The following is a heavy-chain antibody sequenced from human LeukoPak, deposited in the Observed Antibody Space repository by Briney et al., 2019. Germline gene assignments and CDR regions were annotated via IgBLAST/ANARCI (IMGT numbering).Heavy chain of an antibody. CDR3: AELGITMIGGV. CDR2: ISSSGSTI. V-gene: IGHV3-48*04. CDR1: GFTFSNYN. J-gene: IGHJ6*04. D-gene: IGHD3-10*02. Sequence: PGGSLRLSCAASGFTFSNYNMNWVRQAPGEGLEWVSYISSSGSTIYYADSVKGRFTISRDNAKNSLYLQMNSLRAEDTAVYYCAELGITMIGGVWGKGTTVTISS.